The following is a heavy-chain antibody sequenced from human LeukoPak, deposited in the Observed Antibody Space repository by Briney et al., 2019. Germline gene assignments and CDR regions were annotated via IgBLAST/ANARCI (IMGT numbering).Heavy chain of an antibody. Sequence: PSETLSLTCTVSGGSISSGDYYWSWIRQPPGKGLEWIGYIYYSGSTYYNPSLKSRVTISVDTSKNQFSLKLSSVTAADTAVYYCARLNARSSGWYYYFDYWGQGTLVTVSS. CDR1: GGSISSGDYY. V-gene: IGHV4-30-4*01. D-gene: IGHD6-19*01. CDR3: ARLNARSSGWYYYFDY. CDR2: IYYSGST. J-gene: IGHJ4*02.